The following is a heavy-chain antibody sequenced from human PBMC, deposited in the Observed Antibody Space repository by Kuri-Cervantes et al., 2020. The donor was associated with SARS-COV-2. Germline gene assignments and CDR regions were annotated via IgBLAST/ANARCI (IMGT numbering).Heavy chain of an antibody. CDR2: IIPTFGIE. Sequence: SVKVSCKASGGTFSSYGISWVRQAPGQGLEWMGGIIPTFGIENYAQKFQGRVTITTDESTSTAYMELSSLRSEDTAVYYCARDPNANHNNWFDPWGQGTLVTVSS. V-gene: IGHV1-69*05. CDR1: GGTFSSYG. CDR3: ARDPNANHNNWFDP. D-gene: IGHD4/OR15-4a*01. J-gene: IGHJ5*02.